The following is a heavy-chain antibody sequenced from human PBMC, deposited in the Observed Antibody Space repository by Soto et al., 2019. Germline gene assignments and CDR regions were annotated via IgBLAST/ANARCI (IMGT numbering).Heavy chain of an antibody. D-gene: IGHD3-3*01. Sequence: ASVKVSCKASGGTFSSYAISWVRQAPGQGLEWMGGIIPIFGTANYAQKFQGRVTITADESTSTAYMELSSLRSEDTAVYYCARVALGRYDSFDYWGQGTLVTVSS. V-gene: IGHV1-69*13. CDR2: IIPIFGTA. J-gene: IGHJ4*02. CDR1: GGTFSSYA. CDR3: ARVALGRYDSFDY.